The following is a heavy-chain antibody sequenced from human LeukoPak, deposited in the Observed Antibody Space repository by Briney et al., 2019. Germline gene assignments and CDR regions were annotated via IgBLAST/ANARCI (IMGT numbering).Heavy chain of an antibody. V-gene: IGHV1-2*06. Sequence: ASVKVSCKASGYTFTGYYMHSVRQAPGQGLEWMGRINPNSGGTNYAQKFQGRVTMTRDTSISTAYMELSRLRSDATAVYYCARENEHIVVVTATHYWYFDLWGRGTLVTVSS. J-gene: IGHJ2*01. CDR2: INPNSGGT. CDR3: ARENEHIVVVTATHYWYFDL. D-gene: IGHD2-21*02. CDR1: GYTFTGYY.